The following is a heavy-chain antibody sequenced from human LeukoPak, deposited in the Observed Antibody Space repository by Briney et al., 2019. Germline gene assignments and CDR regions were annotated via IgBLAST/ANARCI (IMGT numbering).Heavy chain of an antibody. CDR3: ARVGVSSIAARPDWFDP. CDR1: GYTFTSYG. J-gene: IGHJ5*02. Sequence: ASVKVSCKASGYTFTSYGISWVGQAPGQGREWMGWISAYNGNTNYAQKLQGRVTMTTDTSTRTAYMELRSLRSDDTAVYYCARVGVSSIAARPDWFDPWGQGTLVTVSS. V-gene: IGHV1-18*01. D-gene: IGHD6-6*01. CDR2: ISAYNGNT.